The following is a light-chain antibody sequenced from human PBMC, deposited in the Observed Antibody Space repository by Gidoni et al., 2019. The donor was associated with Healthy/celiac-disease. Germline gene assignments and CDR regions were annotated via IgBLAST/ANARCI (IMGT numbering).Light chain of an antibody. V-gene: IGKV3-20*01. CDR1: QSVSSSY. J-gene: IGKJ2*04. CDR2: GAS. Sequence: EIVLTQSPGTLSLYPGERATLSCRASQSVSSSYLAWYQQKPGQAPRLRSYGASSRATGIPDRFSGSGSVTDFTLTISRLEPEDFAVYYCQQYGSSLCSFGQGTKLEIK. CDR3: QQYGSSLCS.